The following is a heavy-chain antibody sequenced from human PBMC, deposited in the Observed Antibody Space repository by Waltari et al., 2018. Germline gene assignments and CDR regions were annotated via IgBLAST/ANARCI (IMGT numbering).Heavy chain of an antibody. CDR2: ISSSSSYI. CDR3: ASTYYYDSSGYYYSGYYYYYMDV. CDR1: GFTFSSYS. Sequence: EVQLVESGGGLVKPGGSLRLSCAASGFTFSSYSMNWVRQAPGKGLEWVSSISSSSSYIYYADSVKGRFTISRDNAKNSLYLQMNSLRAEDTAVYYCASTYYYDSSGYYYSGYYYYYMDVWGKGTTVTVSS. J-gene: IGHJ6*03. V-gene: IGHV3-21*01. D-gene: IGHD3-22*01.